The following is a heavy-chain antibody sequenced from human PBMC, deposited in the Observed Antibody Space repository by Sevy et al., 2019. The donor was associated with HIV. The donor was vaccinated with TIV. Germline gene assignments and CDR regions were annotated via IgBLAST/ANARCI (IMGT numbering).Heavy chain of an antibody. CDR3: AGASRPYCGGDCLYAFNI. CDR2: ISSSGSSI. J-gene: IGHJ3*02. CDR1: GFTFSSFS. V-gene: IGHV3-48*02. Sequence: GGSLRLSCAASGFTFSSFSMNWVRQAPGKTLEWISYISSSGSSIYYADSVKGRFYISRDHAKRSLYLQMNSLRDEDKAVYYCAGASRPYCGGDCLYAFNIWGQGTMVTVSS. D-gene: IGHD2-21*02.